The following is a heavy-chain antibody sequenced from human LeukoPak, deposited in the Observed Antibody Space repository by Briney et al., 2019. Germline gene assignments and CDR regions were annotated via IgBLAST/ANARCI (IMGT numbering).Heavy chain of an antibody. CDR3: AGNYYDPSGYYYAY. D-gene: IGHD3-22*01. CDR2: ISSSSTYI. V-gene: IGHV3-21*04. Sequence: PGGSLRLSCAASGFTFSYYTMIWVRQAPGRGLEWVSFISSSSTYIYYADSVKGRFTISRDNAKNTLFLQMNSLRAEDTALYYCAGNYYDPSGYYYAYWGQGTLVTVSS. CDR1: GFTFSYYT. J-gene: IGHJ4*02.